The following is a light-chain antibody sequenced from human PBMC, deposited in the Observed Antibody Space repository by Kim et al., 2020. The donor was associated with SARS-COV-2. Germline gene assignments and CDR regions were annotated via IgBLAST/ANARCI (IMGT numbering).Light chain of an antibody. Sequence: SPGERPTLSCRASQSVSINLAWYQQKPGQAPRLLIYGASTRATGIPARFSGSGSGTGFTLTISSLQSEDFAVYYCQQYNNWLRRTFGQGTKVDIK. V-gene: IGKV3-15*01. J-gene: IGKJ1*01. CDR3: QQYNNWLRRT. CDR1: QSVSIN. CDR2: GAS.